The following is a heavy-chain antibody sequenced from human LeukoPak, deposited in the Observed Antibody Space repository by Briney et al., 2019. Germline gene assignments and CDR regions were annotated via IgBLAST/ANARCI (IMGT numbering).Heavy chain of an antibody. D-gene: IGHD3-16*01. V-gene: IGHV3-30*04. CDR3: AKDTSVSADYYFDY. CDR1: GFSFSSYP. Sequence: GGSLRLSCVASGFSFSSYPMNWVRQAPGKGLEWLTVISTDGNDKHYADSVKGRFTVSRDNSKNTLFLQMNNLRTEDTAVYYCAKDTSVSADYYFDYWGQGTLVTVSS. CDR2: ISTDGNDK. J-gene: IGHJ4*02.